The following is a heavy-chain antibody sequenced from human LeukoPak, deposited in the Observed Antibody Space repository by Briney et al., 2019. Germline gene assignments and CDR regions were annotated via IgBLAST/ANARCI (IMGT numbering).Heavy chain of an antibody. V-gene: IGHV3-11*06. CDR3: ARGTGTAAYFDY. D-gene: IGHD1-1*01. Sequence: PGGSLRLSCAASGFNFINDYMSWVRQAPGKGLEWVSYVGGSSGHTNYADSVKGRFTISRDNAKNSLYLQVNSLRAEDTAVYYCARGTGTAAYFDYWGQGTPVTVSS. CDR1: GFNFINDY. J-gene: IGHJ4*02. CDR2: VGGSSGHT.